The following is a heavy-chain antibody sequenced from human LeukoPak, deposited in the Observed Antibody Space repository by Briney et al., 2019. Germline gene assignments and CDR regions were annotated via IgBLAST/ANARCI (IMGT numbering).Heavy chain of an antibody. CDR3: ARDRHSGYYDILTGSEPPNWFDP. CDR2: INPSGGST. CDR1: GYTFTSYY. D-gene: IGHD3-9*01. Sequence: ASVKVSCKVSGYTFTSYYMHWVRQAPGQGLEWMGIINPSGGSTSYAQKFQGRVTMTRDTSTSTVYIELSSLRSEDTAVYYCARDRHSGYYDILTGSEPPNWFDPWGQGTLVTVSS. J-gene: IGHJ5*02. V-gene: IGHV1-46*01.